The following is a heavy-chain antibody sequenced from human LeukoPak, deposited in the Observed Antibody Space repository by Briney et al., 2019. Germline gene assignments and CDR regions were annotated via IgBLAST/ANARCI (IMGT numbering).Heavy chain of an antibody. CDR2: INHGGST. CDR3: AIWFGDFDY. J-gene: IGHJ4*02. V-gene: IGHV4-34*01. Sequence: SETLSLTCAVYGGSFSGYYWSWIRQPPGKGPEWIGEINHGGSTNYNPSLKSRVTISVDTSKNQFSLKLSSVTAADTAVYYCAIWFGDFDYWGQGTLVTVSS. D-gene: IGHD3-10*01. CDR1: GGSFSGYY.